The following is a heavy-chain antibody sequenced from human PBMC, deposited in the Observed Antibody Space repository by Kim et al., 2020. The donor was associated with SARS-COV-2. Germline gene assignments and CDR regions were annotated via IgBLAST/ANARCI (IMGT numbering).Heavy chain of an antibody. D-gene: IGHD3-9*01. Sequence: GGSLRLSCAASGFTFSSYGMHWVRQAPGKGLEWVAVISYDGSNKYYADSVKGRFTISRDNSKNTLYLQMNSLRAEDTAVYYCAKDGPYYDILTGPEAYF. CDR2: ISYDGSNK. CDR3: AKDGPYYDILTGPEAYF. CDR1: GFTFSSYG. V-gene: IGHV3-30*18. J-gene: IGHJ4*01.